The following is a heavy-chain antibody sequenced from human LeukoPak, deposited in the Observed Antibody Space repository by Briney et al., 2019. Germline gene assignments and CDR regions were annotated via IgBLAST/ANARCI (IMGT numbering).Heavy chain of an antibody. Sequence: PGGSLRLSCAASGLTVSSNYMSWVRQAPGKGLEWVSVIYSGGSTYYADSVKGRFTISRHNSKNTLYLQMNSLRAEDTAVYYCASNTVTTLYYFDYWGQGTLVTVSS. CDR1: GLTVSSNY. V-gene: IGHV3-53*04. D-gene: IGHD4-17*01. J-gene: IGHJ4*02. CDR2: IYSGGST. CDR3: ASNTVTTLYYFDY.